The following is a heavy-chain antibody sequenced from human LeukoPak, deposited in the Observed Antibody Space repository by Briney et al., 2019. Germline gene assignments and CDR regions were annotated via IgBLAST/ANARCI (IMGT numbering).Heavy chain of an antibody. Sequence: GASVKVSCKASGYTFTGYYMHWVRQAPGQGLEWMGWINPNSGGTNYVQKFQGRVTMTRDTSISTAYMELSRLRSDDTAVYYCARDALYGDGRGASDYWGQGTLVTVSS. J-gene: IGHJ4*02. CDR1: GYTFTGYY. CDR2: INPNSGGT. D-gene: IGHD4-17*01. CDR3: ARDALYGDGRGASDY. V-gene: IGHV1-2*02.